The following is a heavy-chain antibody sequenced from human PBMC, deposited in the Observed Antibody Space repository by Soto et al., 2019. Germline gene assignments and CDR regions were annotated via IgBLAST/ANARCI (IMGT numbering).Heavy chain of an antibody. V-gene: IGHV4-30-4*01. Sequence: QVQLQESGPGLVKPSQTLFLTCTVSGGSISSGDYYWSWIRQPPGKGLEWIGYIYYSGSTYYNPSLKSRVTISVDTSKNQFSLKLSSVTAADTAVYYCARSSVSSGSEYYFDYWGQGTLVTVSS. CDR1: GGSISSGDYY. CDR2: IYYSGST. J-gene: IGHJ4*02. D-gene: IGHD3-22*01. CDR3: ARSSVSSGSEYYFDY.